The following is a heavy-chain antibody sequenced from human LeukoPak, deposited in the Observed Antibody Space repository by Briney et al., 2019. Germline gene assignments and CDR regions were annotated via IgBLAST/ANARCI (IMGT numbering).Heavy chain of an antibody. V-gene: IGHV4-4*02. J-gene: IGHJ3*02. Sequence: SETLSLTCAGSGGSISSSSWWSWVRQPPGKGLEWIGEIYHSGSTNYNPSLKSRVTISVDKSKNQFSLKLSSVTAADTAVYYCARQGYYYDTMRGFDIWGQGTMVTVSS. CDR2: IYHSGST. CDR1: GGSISSSSW. CDR3: ARQGYYYDTMRGFDI. D-gene: IGHD3-22*01.